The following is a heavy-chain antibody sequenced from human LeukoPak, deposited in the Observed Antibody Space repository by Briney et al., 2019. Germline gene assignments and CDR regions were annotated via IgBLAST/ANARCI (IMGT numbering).Heavy chain of an antibody. D-gene: IGHD6-19*01. CDR1: GFTVSSNY. Sequence: GGSLRLSCAASGFTVSSNYMSWVRQAPGKGLEWVSVIYSGGSTYYADSVKGRFTISRDNSKNTLYLQMNSLRAEDTAVYYCARVGGWYSFYYFDYWGQGTLVTVSS. CDR2: IYSGGST. CDR3: ARVGGWYSFYYFDY. V-gene: IGHV3-66*01. J-gene: IGHJ4*02.